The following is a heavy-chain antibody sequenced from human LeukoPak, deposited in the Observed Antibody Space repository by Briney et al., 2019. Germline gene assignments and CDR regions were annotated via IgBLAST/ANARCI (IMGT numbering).Heavy chain of an antibody. Sequence: GRSLRLSCAASGFTFSSYGMHWVRQAPGKGLEWVAVISYDGSNKYYADSVKGRFTISRDNSKNTLYLQMNSLRAEDTAVYYCAQQGLGYCSGGSCYGGYFQHWGQGTLVTVSS. J-gene: IGHJ1*01. V-gene: IGHV3-30*03. CDR1: GFTFSSYG. CDR3: AQQGLGYCSGGSCYGGYFQH. CDR2: ISYDGSNK. D-gene: IGHD2-15*01.